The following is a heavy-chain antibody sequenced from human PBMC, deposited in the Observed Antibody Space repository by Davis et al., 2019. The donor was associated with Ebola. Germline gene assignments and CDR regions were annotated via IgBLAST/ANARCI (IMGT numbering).Heavy chain of an antibody. CDR3: AKGSSVFAKSYFQH. V-gene: IGHV3-23*01. CDR2: ISGSGGST. J-gene: IGHJ1*01. D-gene: IGHD2-15*01. CDR1: GFTFSSYA. Sequence: GESLKISCAASGFTFSSYAMSWVRQAPGKGLEWVSAISGSGGSTYYADSVKGRFTISRDNSKNTLYLQMNSLRAEDTAVYYCAKGSSVFAKSYFQHWGQGTLVTVSS.